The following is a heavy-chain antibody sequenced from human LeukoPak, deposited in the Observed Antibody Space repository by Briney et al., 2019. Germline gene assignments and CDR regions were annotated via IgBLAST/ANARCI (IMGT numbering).Heavy chain of an antibody. V-gene: IGHV1-2*02. Sequence: ASVKVSCQASGYTFTYYYVHWVRQAPGQGLEWMGGISPNSGGTHYAQKFQGRVTMTRDTSISTAYMELSSLRSDDTAVYFCARLPYDEPDYGGQGTLVTVSS. CDR2: ISPNSGGT. J-gene: IGHJ4*02. CDR1: GYTFTYYY. D-gene: IGHD3-3*01. CDR3: ARLPYDEPDY.